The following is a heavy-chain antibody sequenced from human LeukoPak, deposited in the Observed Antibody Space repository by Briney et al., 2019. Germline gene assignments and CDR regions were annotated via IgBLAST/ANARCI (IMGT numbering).Heavy chain of an antibody. V-gene: IGHV3-53*01. D-gene: IGHD6-13*01. CDR2: IYSGGST. CDR3: ARDLRAAAGHYGMDV. CDR1: GFTFSTYW. Sequence: GGSLRLSCAASGFTFSTYWMSWVRQAPGKGLEWVSVIYSGGSTYYADSVKGRFTISRDNSKNTLYLQMNSLRAEDTAVYYCARDLRAAAGHYGMDVWGQGTTVTVSS. J-gene: IGHJ6*02.